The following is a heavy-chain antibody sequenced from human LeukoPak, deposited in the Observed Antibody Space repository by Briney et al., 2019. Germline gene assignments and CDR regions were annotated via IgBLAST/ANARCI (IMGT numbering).Heavy chain of an antibody. CDR1: GFTFSSYS. CDR3: ARTELGGSGFLPFDY. CDR2: ISSSSSYI. D-gene: IGHD3-10*01. J-gene: IGHJ4*02. Sequence: GGSLRLSCAASGFTFSSYSMNWVRQAPGKGLEWVSSISSSSSYIYYADSVKGRFTISRDNAKNSLYLQMNSLRAEDTAVYYCARTELGGSGFLPFDYWGQGTLVTVSS. V-gene: IGHV3-21*01.